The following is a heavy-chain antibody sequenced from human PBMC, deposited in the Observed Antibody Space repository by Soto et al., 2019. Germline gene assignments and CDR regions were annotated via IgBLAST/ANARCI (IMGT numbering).Heavy chain of an antibody. CDR2: IYYSGST. Sequence: SETLSLTCTVSGDSIRSAYWSWIRQPPGKGLEWIGYIYYSGSTNYHPSLKSRVSISADTSKNQVSLTVNYVTAADTAVYFCGRGTGSGVSRYWGPGTLVTVSS. D-gene: IGHD2-15*01. V-gene: IGHV4-59*08. CDR1: GDSIRSAY. CDR3: GRGTGSGVSRY. J-gene: IGHJ4*02.